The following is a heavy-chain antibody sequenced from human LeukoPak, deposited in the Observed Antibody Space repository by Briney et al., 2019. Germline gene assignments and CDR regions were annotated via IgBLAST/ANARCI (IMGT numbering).Heavy chain of an antibody. V-gene: IGHV3-23*01. D-gene: IGHD4-17*01. Sequence: PSEALSLTCTVSGGSISSYYWSWIRQPPGKGLEWVSAISGSGGSTYYADSVKGRFTISRDNSKNTLYLQMNSLRAEDTAVYYCAKPTHDYGDYGAPPYYFDYWGQGTLVTVSS. J-gene: IGHJ4*02. CDR1: GGSISSYY. CDR3: AKPTHDYGDYGAPPYYFDY. CDR2: ISGSGGST.